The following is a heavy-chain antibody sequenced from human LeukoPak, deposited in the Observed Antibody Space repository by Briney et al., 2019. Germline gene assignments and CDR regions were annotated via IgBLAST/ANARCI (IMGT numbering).Heavy chain of an antibody. CDR3: AKAYYYDSSGYYWGIDY. J-gene: IGHJ4*02. CDR2: ISYSSSYI. Sequence: GGSLRLSCAASGFTFSDYSVNWVRQAPGKGLEWVSSISYSSSYIYYVDSVKGRLTISRDNSKNTLYLQMNSLRAEDTAVYYCAKAYYYDSSGYYWGIDYWGQGTLVTVSS. V-gene: IGHV3-21*01. D-gene: IGHD3-22*01. CDR1: GFTFSDYS.